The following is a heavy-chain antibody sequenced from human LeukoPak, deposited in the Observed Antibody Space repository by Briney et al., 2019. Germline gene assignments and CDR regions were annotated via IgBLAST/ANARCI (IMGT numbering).Heavy chain of an antibody. Sequence: ASVKVSCKASGYTFTSYGITWVRQAPGQGLEWMGWISAYNGNTNYAQKLQGRVTMTTDTSTSTAYMELRSLRSDDTAVYYCARDLSGWYYFDYWGQGTLVTVSS. CDR2: ISAYNGNT. CDR3: ARDLSGWYYFDY. CDR1: GYTFTSYG. J-gene: IGHJ4*02. V-gene: IGHV1-18*01. D-gene: IGHD6-19*01.